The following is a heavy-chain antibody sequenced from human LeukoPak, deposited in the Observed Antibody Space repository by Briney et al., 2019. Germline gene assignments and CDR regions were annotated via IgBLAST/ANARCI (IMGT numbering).Heavy chain of an antibody. D-gene: IGHD2-15*01. Sequence: GGSLRLSCAASGFTFSSYAMSWVRQAPGKGLEWVSAISGSGGSTYYADSVKGRFTISRDNSKNTLYLQMNSLRAEDTAVYYCAKDDDSGXCSXGSCYWNYGMDVWGQGTTVTVSS. CDR2: ISGSGGST. V-gene: IGHV3-23*01. J-gene: IGHJ6*02. CDR3: AKDDDSGXCSXGSCYWNYGMDV. CDR1: GFTFSSYA.